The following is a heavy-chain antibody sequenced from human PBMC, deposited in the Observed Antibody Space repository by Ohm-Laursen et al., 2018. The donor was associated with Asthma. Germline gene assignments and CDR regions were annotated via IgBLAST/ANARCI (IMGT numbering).Heavy chain of an antibody. CDR3: ARESTLFTPSSYSSSWMGYFDY. V-gene: IGHV1-3*01. J-gene: IGHJ4*02. D-gene: IGHD6-13*01. CDR2: INAGNGNT. Sequence: ASVKVSCKTSGYTFTSYAMHWVRQAPGQRLEWMGWINAGNGNTKYSQKFQGRVTITRDTSASTAYMELSSLRSEDTAVYYCARESTLFTPSSYSSSWMGYFDYWGQGTLVTVSS. CDR1: GYTFTSYA.